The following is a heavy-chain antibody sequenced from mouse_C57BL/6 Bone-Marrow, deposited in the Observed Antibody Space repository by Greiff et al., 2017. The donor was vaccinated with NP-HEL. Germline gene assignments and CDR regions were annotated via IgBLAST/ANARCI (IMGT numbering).Heavy chain of an antibody. Sequence: VQLQQSGAELVRPGASVKLSCKASGYTFTDYYINWVKQRPGQGLEWIARIYPGSGNTYYNEKFKGKATLTAEKSSSTAYMQLSSLTSEDSAVYFCARSYAPYYFDYWGQGTTLTVSS. V-gene: IGHV1-76*01. CDR2: IYPGSGNT. J-gene: IGHJ2*01. CDR3: ARSYAPYYFDY. D-gene: IGHD2-12*01. CDR1: GYTFTDYY.